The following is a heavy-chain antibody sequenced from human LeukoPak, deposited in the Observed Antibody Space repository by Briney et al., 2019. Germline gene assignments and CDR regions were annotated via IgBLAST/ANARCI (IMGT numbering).Heavy chain of an antibody. CDR3: AREVGSSRYFDY. J-gene: IGHJ4*02. V-gene: IGHV1-69*04. D-gene: IGHD6-6*01. Sequence: SVKVSCKASGGTFSSYTIGWVRQAPGQGLEWMGRIIPILGIANYAQKFQGRVTITADKSTSTAYMELSSLRSEDTAVYYCAREVGSSRYFDYWGQGTLVTVSS. CDR2: IIPILGIA. CDR1: GGTFSSYT.